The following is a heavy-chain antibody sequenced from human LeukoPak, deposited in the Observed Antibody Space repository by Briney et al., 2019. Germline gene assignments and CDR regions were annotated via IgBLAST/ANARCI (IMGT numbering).Heavy chain of an antibody. V-gene: IGHV4-61*01. CDR2: IYYSGGT. CDR1: GGSVSSGSYY. J-gene: IGHJ5*02. Sequence: SETLSLTCTVSGGSVSSGSYYWSWIRQPPGKGLEWIGYIYYSGGTNYNPSLKSRVTISVDTSKNQFSLKLSSVTAADTAVYYCARQRIVALNWFDPWGQGTLVTVSS. CDR3: ARQRIVALNWFDP. D-gene: IGHD1-26*01.